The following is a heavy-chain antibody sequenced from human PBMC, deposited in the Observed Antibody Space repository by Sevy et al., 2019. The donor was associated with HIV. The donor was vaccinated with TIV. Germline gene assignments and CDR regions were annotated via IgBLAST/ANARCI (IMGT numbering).Heavy chain of an antibody. CDR2: INPSDAST. CDR1: GYTFTSYY. CDR3: AGDHTGIGRSLYGAFDI. D-gene: IGHD6-13*01. Sequence: ASVKVSCKASGYTFTSYYMHWVRQAPGQGLEWMGIINPSDASTSYAQRFQGRVTMTRDTSTSTVYMELSSLRSEDTAGYYRAGDHTGIGRSLYGAFDIRGQGKMVTVSS. V-gene: IGHV1-46*01. J-gene: IGHJ3*02.